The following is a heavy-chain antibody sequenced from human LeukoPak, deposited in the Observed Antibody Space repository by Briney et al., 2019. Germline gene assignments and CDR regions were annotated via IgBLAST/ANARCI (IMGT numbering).Heavy chain of an antibody. D-gene: IGHD3-22*01. J-gene: IGHJ6*02. Sequence: MSSETLSLTCTVSGGSISSSRYYWGWIRQPPGRGLEWIGNIFYSGNTYYSPSLKSRVTISVDTLKNHFSLRLTSVTAADTAVYYCARAPPVVVDPHYYYYGMDAWGQGTTVTVSS. CDR2: IFYSGNT. CDR3: ARAPPVVVDPHYYYYGMDA. CDR1: GGSISSSRYY. V-gene: IGHV4-39*07.